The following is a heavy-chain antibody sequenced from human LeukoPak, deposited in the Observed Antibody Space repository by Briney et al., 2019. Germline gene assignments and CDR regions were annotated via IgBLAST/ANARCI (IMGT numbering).Heavy chain of an antibody. CDR3: ARDDYVSGTIDY. J-gene: IGHJ4*02. CDR1: GGSISSDY. D-gene: IGHD3-10*01. Sequence: SETLSLTCTVSGGSISSDYWSWIRQPPGKGLEWIGYIYYSGSTNYNPSLKSRVTISVYTSKNQFSLKLSSVTAADTAVYYCARDDYVSGTIDYWGQGTLVTVSS. V-gene: IGHV4-59*01. CDR2: IYYSGST.